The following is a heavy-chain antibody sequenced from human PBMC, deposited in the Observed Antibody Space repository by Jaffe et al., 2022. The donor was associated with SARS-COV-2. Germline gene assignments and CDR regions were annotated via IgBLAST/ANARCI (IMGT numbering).Heavy chain of an antibody. CDR3: ARDSVSSWPPTFDY. D-gene: IGHD6-13*01. CDR1: GFTVSSNY. CDR2: IYSGGST. Sequence: EVQLVESGGGLIQPGGSLRLSCAASGFTVSSNYMSWVRQAPGKGLEWVSVIYSGGSTYYADSVKGRFTISRDNSKNTLYLQMNSLRAEDTAVYYCARDSVSSWPPTFDYWGQGTLVTVSS. V-gene: IGHV3-53*01. J-gene: IGHJ4*02.